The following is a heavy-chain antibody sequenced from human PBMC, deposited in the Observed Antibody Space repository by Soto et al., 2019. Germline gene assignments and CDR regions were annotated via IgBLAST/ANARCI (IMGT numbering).Heavy chain of an antibody. D-gene: IGHD3-22*01. Sequence: QVQLVESGGGVVQPGRSLRVSCAASGFTFSNYAMHWVRQAPGKGREWVAVVSYDGSKQFYADSVEGRFTISRDSSKSTLYLHMDNLRDEDTAVYYCARDRVYYYDNSGYYNFDYWGQGTLVTVSS. CDR2: VSYDGSKQ. CDR1: GFTFSNYA. CDR3: ARDRVYYYDNSGYYNFDY. V-gene: IGHV3-30-3*01. J-gene: IGHJ4*02.